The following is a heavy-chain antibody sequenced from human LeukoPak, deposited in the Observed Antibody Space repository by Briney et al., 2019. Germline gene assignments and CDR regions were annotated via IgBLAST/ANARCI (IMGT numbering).Heavy chain of an antibody. V-gene: IGHV4-39*07. D-gene: IGHD6-19*01. Sequence: SETLSLTCTVSGGSISSSSYYWGWIRQPPGKGLEWIGSIYYSGSTYYNPSLKSRVTISVDTSKNQFSLKLSSVTAADTAVYYCARDHASVAGPIYYYMDVWGKGTTVTVSS. J-gene: IGHJ6*03. CDR2: IYYSGST. CDR3: ARDHASVAGPIYYYMDV. CDR1: GGSISSSSYY.